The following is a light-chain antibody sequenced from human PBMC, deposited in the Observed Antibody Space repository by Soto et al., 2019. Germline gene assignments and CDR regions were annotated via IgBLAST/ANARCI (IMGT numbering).Light chain of an antibody. J-gene: IGKJ1*01. Sequence: EIVLTQSPGTLSLSPGERATLSCRASQSVSSSYLAWYQQKPVQAPRLLIYGASSRATGIPDRFSGSGSGTDFTITISRLEPEVFAVYYCQQYGSSPQTFGQGTKVEIK. V-gene: IGKV3-20*01. CDR3: QQYGSSPQT. CDR1: QSVSSSY. CDR2: GAS.